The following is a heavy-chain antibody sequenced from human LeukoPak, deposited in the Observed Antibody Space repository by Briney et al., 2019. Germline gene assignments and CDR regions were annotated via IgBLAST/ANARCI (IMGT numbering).Heavy chain of an antibody. D-gene: IGHD1-1*01. V-gene: IGHV3-23*01. J-gene: IGHJ4*02. Sequence: GGSLRLSCAASGFTFSSYAMSWVRQAPGKGLEWVSAISGSGGSTYYADSVKGRFTISRDNSKNTLYLQMNSLRAEDTAVYYCAKGDSGELERPPFDYWGQGTLVTVSS. CDR3: AKGDSGELERPPFDY. CDR2: ISGSGGST. CDR1: GFTFSSYA.